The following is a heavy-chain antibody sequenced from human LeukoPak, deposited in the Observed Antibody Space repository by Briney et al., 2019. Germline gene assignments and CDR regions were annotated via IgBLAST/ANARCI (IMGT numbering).Heavy chain of an antibody. D-gene: IGHD3-3*01. CDR1: GFTFSNYW. J-gene: IGHJ4*02. CDR3: ATPRDDFWSGYFDY. V-gene: IGHV3-74*01. Sequence: GGSLRLSCVASGFTFSNYWMHWVRQPPGKGLVWVSRIYVDGRTTNYADSVKGRFTISRDNAKNTVYLQMNSLRAEDTAVYYCATPRDDFWSGYFDYWGQGTLVTVSS. CDR2: IYVDGRTT.